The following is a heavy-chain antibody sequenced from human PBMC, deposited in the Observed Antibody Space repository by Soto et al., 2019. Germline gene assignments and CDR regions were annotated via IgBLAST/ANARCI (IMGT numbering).Heavy chain of an antibody. J-gene: IGHJ6*02. CDR3: AKGERPRSYYYYGMDV. CDR1: GFTFSSYA. D-gene: IGHD1-26*01. V-gene: IGHV3-23*01. Sequence: GGSLRLACAASGFTFSSYAMSWVRQAPGKGLEWVSAISGSGGSTYYADSVKGRFTISRDNSKNTLYLQMNSLRAEDTAVYYCAKGERPRSYYYYGMDVWGQGTTVTVSS. CDR2: ISGSGGST.